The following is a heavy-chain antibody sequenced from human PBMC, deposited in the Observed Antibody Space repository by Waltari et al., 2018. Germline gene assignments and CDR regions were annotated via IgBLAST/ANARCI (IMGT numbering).Heavy chain of an antibody. Sequence: QITLKESGPTLVKPTQTLTLTCPFSGFSLSTSEVAVGWIRQPPGKALEWVALIYWHDEKRYSPSLNSRLIITKDTSKNLVVLTMTNMDPVDIATYYCAHRRGGYFDYWGQGILVTVSS. V-gene: IGHV2-5*01. CDR1: GFSLSTSEVA. D-gene: IGHD3-10*01. J-gene: IGHJ4*02. CDR3: AHRRGGYFDY. CDR2: IYWHDEK.